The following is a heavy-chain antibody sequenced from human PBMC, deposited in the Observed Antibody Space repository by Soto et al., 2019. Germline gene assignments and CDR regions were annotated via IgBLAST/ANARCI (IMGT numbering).Heavy chain of an antibody. CDR2: ISAYNGNT. V-gene: IGHV1-18*04. J-gene: IGHJ6*02. CDR3: ARPMAARRVATYGMDV. CDR1: GYTFTSYG. D-gene: IGHD6-6*01. Sequence: ASVKLSCRASGYTFTSYGISWLRQAPGQGLEWMGWISAYNGNTNYSQKLQGRVTMTTDTSTSTAYMELRSLRSDETAVYYCARPMAARRVATYGMDVWRQGTTVTVPS.